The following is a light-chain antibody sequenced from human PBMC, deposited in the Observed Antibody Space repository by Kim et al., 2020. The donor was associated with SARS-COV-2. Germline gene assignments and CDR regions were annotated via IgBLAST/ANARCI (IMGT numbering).Light chain of an antibody. CDR1: QSISSD. CDR2: DAS. V-gene: IGKV3-11*01. J-gene: IGKJ1*01. CDR3: QQRSSWPRT. Sequence: EIVLTQSPATLSLSPGERATLSCRASQSISSDLAWYQQEPGLPPRLLIYDASNGATGIPARFSGSGSGTDFTLTISSLEPEDFAVYYCQQRSSWPRTFGQGTKVEIK.